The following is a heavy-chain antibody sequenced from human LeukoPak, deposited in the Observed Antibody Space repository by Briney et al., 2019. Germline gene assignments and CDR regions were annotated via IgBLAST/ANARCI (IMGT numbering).Heavy chain of an antibody. CDR2: INPNSGGT. J-gene: IGHJ5*02. D-gene: IGHD6-19*01. V-gene: IGHV1-2*02. Sequence: APVKVSCKASGYTFTDYYMHWVRQAPGQGLEWMGWINPNSGGTNYAQNFQGRVTMTRDTSISTAFLELSSLGSDDTAVYYCARGSTRDSSGWYGPGKWFDPWGQGTLVTVSS. CDR3: ARGSTRDSSGWYGPGKWFDP. CDR1: GYTFTDYY.